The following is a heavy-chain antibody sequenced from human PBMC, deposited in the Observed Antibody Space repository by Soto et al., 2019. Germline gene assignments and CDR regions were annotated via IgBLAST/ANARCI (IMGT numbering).Heavy chain of an antibody. V-gene: IGHV3-23*01. J-gene: IGHJ4*02. D-gene: IGHD3-3*01. CDR2: ISGSGGST. CDR3: AKGPGRDFWSGYLNFDY. Sequence: PGGSLRLSCAASGFTFSSYAMSWVRQAPGKGLEWVSAISGSGGSTYYADSVKGRFTISRDNSKNTLYLQMNSLRAEDTAVYYCAKGPGRDFWSGYLNFDYWGQGTLVTVSS. CDR1: GFTFSSYA.